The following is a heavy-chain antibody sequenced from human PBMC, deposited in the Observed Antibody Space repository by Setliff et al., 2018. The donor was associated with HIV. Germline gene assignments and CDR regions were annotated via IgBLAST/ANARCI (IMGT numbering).Heavy chain of an antibody. Sequence: PGGSLRLSCASSGFIFGDYAMSWVRQAPGKGLEWVGVIRSRAYGGTTDYAASVKGRFTISRDVSKSIAYLQMNSLKTEDTAVYYCTRHPLTTIDYFMPYYFEYWGQGTLVTVSS. D-gene: IGHD4-17*01. CDR1: GFIFGDYA. CDR2: IRSRAYGGTT. V-gene: IGHV3-49*04. CDR3: TRHPLTTIDYFMPYYFEY. J-gene: IGHJ4*02.